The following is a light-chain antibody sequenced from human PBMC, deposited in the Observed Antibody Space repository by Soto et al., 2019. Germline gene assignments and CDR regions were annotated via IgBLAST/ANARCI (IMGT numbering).Light chain of an antibody. Sequence: QSVLTQPASVSRSPGQSITISCTGTSSDVGGYNYVSWYQQHPGKAPKLMIYDVSNRPSGVSNRFSGSKSGNTASLTISGLQAEDEADYYCSSYTSSSTSFGTGTKLTVL. V-gene: IGLV2-14*01. J-gene: IGLJ1*01. CDR1: SSDVGGYNY. CDR2: DVS. CDR3: SSYTSSSTS.